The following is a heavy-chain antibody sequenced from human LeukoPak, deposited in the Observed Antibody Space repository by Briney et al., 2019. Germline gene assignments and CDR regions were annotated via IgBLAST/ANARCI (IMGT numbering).Heavy chain of an antibody. CDR1: GYSISSGYY. Sequence: SETLSLXCTVSGYSISSGYYWGWIRQPPGTGLEWIGSIYHSGSTYYNPSLKSRVTISVDTSKNQFSLKLSSVTAADTAVYYCARSGDFWSGYPYFDYWGQGTLVTVSS. CDR2: IYHSGST. CDR3: ARSGDFWSGYPYFDY. V-gene: IGHV4-38-2*02. J-gene: IGHJ4*02. D-gene: IGHD3-3*01.